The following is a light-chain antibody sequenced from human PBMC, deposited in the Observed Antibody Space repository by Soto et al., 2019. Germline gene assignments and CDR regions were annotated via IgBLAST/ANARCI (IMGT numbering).Light chain of an antibody. J-gene: IGKJ2*01. V-gene: IGKV1-9*01. CDR1: QGISSY. CDR2: AAS. Sequence: IQLTQSPSSLSASVGDRVTITCRASQGISSYLAWYQQKPGKAPKFLIYAASTLQRGVPSRFSGSGSVTDFTLTISSLQPEDFATYFCQQLNSYPPTFGQGTEREIK. CDR3: QQLNSYPPT.